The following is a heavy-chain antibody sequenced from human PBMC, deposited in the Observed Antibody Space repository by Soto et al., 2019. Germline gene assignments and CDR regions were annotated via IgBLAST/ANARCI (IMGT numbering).Heavy chain of an antibody. V-gene: IGHV1-2*02. CDR1: GYIFIGYH. D-gene: IGHD6-13*01. Sequence: GASVKVSFKASGYIFIGYHMHWLRQAPGQGLEWMGWINPKTGRTNYAQKFQGRVTMTRDTSISTAYMDLNTLRSDDTALYYCASSTSSSFYYGFDIWGQGTAVTVSS. CDR2: INPKTGRT. CDR3: ASSTSSSFYYGFDI. J-gene: IGHJ6*02.